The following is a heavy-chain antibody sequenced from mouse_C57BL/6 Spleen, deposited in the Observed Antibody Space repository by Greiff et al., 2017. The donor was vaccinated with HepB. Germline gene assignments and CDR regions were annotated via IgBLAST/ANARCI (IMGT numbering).Heavy chain of an antibody. CDR3: ARWGGYIDY. CDR2: IYPGDGDT. CDR1: GYAFSSSW. Sequence: QVQLQQPGPELVKPGASVKMSCKASGYAFSSSWMNWVKQRPGQGLEWIGRIYPGDGDTNYNGKFKGKATLTADKSSSTAYMQRSSLTSEDSAVYCCARWGGYIDYWGQGTTLTVSS. J-gene: IGHJ2*01. V-gene: IGHV1-82*01.